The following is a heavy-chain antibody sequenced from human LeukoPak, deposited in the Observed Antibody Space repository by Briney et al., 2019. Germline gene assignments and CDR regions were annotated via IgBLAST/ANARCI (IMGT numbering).Heavy chain of an antibody. J-gene: IGHJ6*02. V-gene: IGHV1-18*01. CDR3: ARGPVGYCSGGSCYSNYYYYGMDV. CDR1: GYTFTSYG. CDR2: ISAYNGNT. D-gene: IGHD2-15*01. Sequence: ASVKVSCKASGYTFTSYGISWVRQAPGQGLEWMGWISAYNGNTNYAQKFQGRVTITADKSTSTAYMELSSLRSEDTAVYYCARGPVGYCSGGSCYSNYYYYGMDVWGQGTTVTVSS.